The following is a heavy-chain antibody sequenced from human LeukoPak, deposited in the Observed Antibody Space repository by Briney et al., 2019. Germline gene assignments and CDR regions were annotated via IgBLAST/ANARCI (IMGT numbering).Heavy chain of an antibody. Sequence: GGSLRLSCAASGFTIDGYVIHWVRQAPGKGLEWVSGISWDSGNIGYADSVKGRFTISRDNAKNSLYLQMNSLRAEDTAVYYCARDTVGATMPLDYWGQGTLVTVSS. CDR1: GFTIDGYV. CDR2: ISWDSGNI. V-gene: IGHV3-9*01. D-gene: IGHD1-26*01. CDR3: ARDTVGATMPLDY. J-gene: IGHJ4*02.